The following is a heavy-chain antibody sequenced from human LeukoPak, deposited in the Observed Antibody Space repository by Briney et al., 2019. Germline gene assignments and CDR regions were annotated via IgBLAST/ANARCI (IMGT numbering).Heavy chain of an antibody. D-gene: IGHD5-24*01. CDR2: IYYSGST. Sequence: PSETLSLTCTVSGGSISSYYWSWIRQPPGKGLEWIGYIYYSGSTNYNPSLKSRVTISVDTSKNQFSLKLSSVTAADTAVYYCARDRGDGYTINWFDPWGQGTLVTVSS. CDR1: GGSISSYY. CDR3: ARDRGDGYTINWFDP. J-gene: IGHJ5*02. V-gene: IGHV4-59*12.